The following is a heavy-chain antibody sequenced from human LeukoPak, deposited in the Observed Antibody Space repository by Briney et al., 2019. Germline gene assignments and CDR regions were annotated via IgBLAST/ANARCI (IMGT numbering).Heavy chain of an antibody. CDR2: ISAYNGNT. CDR1: GYTITSYG. J-gene: IGHJ3*01. Sequence: GASVKVSCKASGYTITSYGISWVRQAPGQGLEWMGWISAYNGNTNYAQRFQGRLTMTTDSSTSTAYMDLKSLRCDDTAMYYCARDLHFGSGSYSLSPLDLWGQGTKVSVSS. V-gene: IGHV1-18*01. D-gene: IGHD3-10*01. CDR3: ARDLHFGSGSYSLSPLDL.